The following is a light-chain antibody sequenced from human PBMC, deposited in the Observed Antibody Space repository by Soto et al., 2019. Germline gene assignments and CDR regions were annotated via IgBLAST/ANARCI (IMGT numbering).Light chain of an antibody. CDR3: QRGNNWHPVT. CDR2: GAS. Sequence: EIVMTQSPATLSVSPGERATLSCRASQSVYNNLAWYQQKPGQAPRLLIYGASTRATGIPARFSGSGSGTEFTLTISRLQSKDFAVFFCQRGNNWHPVTFGSRAKVDIE. J-gene: IGKJ3*01. V-gene: IGKV3-15*01. CDR1: QSVYNN.